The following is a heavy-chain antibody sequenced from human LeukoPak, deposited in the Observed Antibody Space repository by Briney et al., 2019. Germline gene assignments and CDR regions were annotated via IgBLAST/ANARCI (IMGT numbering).Heavy chain of an antibody. V-gene: IGHV1-46*01. D-gene: IGHD3-22*01. CDR3: ARGGIIGPEHITMIVESAFDI. J-gene: IGHJ3*02. CDR1: GYTFTSYY. CDR2: INPSGGST. Sequence: ASVKVSCKASGYTFTSYYMHWVRQAPGQGLEWMGIINPSGGSTSYAQKFQGRVTMTRDTSTSTVYMELSSLRSEDTAVYYCARGGIIGPEHITMIVESAFDIWGQGTMVTVSS.